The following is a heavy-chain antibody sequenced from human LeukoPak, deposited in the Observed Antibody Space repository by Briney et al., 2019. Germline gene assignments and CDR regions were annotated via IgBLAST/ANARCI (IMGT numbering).Heavy chain of an antibody. CDR2: IYYSGST. CDR3: ANTDYYDSSGPPFDY. Sequence: SETLSLTCTVSGGSISSYYWSWIRQPPGKGLEWIGYIYYSGSTNYNPSLKSRVTISVDTSKNQFSLKLSSVTAADTAVYYCANTDYYDSSGPPFDYWGQGTLVTVSS. D-gene: IGHD3-22*01. V-gene: IGHV4-59*01. J-gene: IGHJ4*02. CDR1: GGSISSYY.